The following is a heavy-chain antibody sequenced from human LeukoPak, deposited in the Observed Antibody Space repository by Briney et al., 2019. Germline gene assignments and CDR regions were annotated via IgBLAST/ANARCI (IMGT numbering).Heavy chain of an antibody. CDR1: GFSFSDHF. CDR2: STKSANTYNT. J-gene: IGHJ4*02. D-gene: IGHD5-18*01. Sequence: GGSLRLSCAVSGFSFSDHFMDWVRQAPGKGREWVGRSTKSANTYNTHYAASVKGRFTISRDDSDNSMYLQMNSLKTEDTAVYYCSRARMGDGFNYVWGLGTLVTVSS. V-gene: IGHV3-72*01. CDR3: SRARMGDGFNYV.